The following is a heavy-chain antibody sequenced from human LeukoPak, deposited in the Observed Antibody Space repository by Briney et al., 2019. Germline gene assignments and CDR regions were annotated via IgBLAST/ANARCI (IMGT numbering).Heavy chain of an antibody. CDR1: GYGFTSYY. J-gene: IGHJ4*02. CDR3: ARHGSGRYYPAEGRVDY. D-gene: IGHD3-10*01. Sequence: ASVKVSCKAFGYGFTSYYIHWVRQPPGQGLEWMGIINPSVGGTTYARKFQGRVTMTRDTSTSTVYMELSSLRSEDTAVYYCARHGSGRYYPAEGRVDYWGQGTLVTVSS. CDR2: INPSVGGT. V-gene: IGHV1-46*03.